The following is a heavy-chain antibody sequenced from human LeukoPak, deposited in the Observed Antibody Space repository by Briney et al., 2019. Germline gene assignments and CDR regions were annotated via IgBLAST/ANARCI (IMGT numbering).Heavy chain of an antibody. Sequence: GGSLRLSCAASGFTFSSYSMNWVRQAPGKGLEWVSSISSSSSYIYYADSVKGRFTISRDNAKNSLYLQMNSLRAEDTAVYYCARERARRNPKVYDYWGQGTLVTVSS. CDR1: GFTFSSYS. J-gene: IGHJ4*02. V-gene: IGHV3-21*01. D-gene: IGHD6-6*01. CDR3: ARERARRNPKVYDY. CDR2: ISSSSSYI.